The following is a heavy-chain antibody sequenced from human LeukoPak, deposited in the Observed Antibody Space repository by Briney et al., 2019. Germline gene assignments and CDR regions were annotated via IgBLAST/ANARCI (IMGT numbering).Heavy chain of an antibody. J-gene: IGHJ6*02. D-gene: IGHD3-9*01. V-gene: IGHV4-59*01. CDR1: GGSSSSYY. Sequence: SETLSLTCTVSGGSSSSYYWSWIRQPPGKALEWIGYIYYSGSTNYNPSLKSRVTISVDTSKNQFSLKLSSVTAADTAVYYCARVEDLLTGYYNYGMDVWGQGTTVTVSS. CDR2: IYYSGST. CDR3: ARVEDLLTGYYNYGMDV.